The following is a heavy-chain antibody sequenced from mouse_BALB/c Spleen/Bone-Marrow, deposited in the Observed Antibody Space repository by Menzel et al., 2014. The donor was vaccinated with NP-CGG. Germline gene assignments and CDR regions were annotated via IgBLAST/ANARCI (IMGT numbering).Heavy chain of an antibody. CDR3: GSRGNYDEGRY. CDR1: GYSFTGYF. D-gene: IGHD2-1*01. CDR2: INPYNGDT. Sequence: EVQLQQSGPELVKPGASVKISCKASGYSFTGYFMNWAKQSHGKSLEWIGRINPYNGDTFYNQKFKGKATLTVDKSSSTAHMELLSLTSEDSAVYYCGSRGNYDEGRYWGQGTSVTVSS. V-gene: IGHV1-37*01. J-gene: IGHJ4*01.